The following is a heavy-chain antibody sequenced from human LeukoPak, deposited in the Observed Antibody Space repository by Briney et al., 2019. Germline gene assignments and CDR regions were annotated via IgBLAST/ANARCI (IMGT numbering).Heavy chain of an antibody. CDR2: ITWDAGST. CDR3: AKGTSSWHEFDY. D-gene: IGHD6-13*01. J-gene: IGHJ4*02. Sequence: GGSLRLSCAASGFTFDDYAMHWVRQAPGKGLEWVSLITWDAGSTYYADSVKGRFTISRDNSKNSLYLQMNSLRAEDTALCYCAKGTSSWHEFDYWGQGTLVTVSS. V-gene: IGHV3-43D*03. CDR1: GFTFDDYA.